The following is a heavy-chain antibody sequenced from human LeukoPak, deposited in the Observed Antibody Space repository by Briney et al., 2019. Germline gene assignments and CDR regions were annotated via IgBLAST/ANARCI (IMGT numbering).Heavy chain of an antibody. CDR1: GGSFSGDY. J-gene: IGHJ6*03. CDR2: INRSGRA. Sequence: SETLSLTCAVYGGSFSGDYWSWIRQPPGKGLEWIGDINRSGRAVYNTSLKSRVIISVDTSKNQFSLKLSSVTAADTAVYYCARGPDSSSLYYYYYYMDVWGKGTTVTVSS. D-gene: IGHD6-6*01. V-gene: IGHV4-34*01. CDR3: ARGPDSSSLYYYYYYMDV.